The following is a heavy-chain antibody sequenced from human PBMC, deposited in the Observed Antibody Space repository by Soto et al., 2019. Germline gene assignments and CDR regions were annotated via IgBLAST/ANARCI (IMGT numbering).Heavy chain of an antibody. V-gene: IGHV1-3*01. CDR2: INPDNGNA. Sequence: QVQLEQSGAEVKKPGASVKVSCKASGYTFTIYSIHWVRQAPGPRLEWMGWINPDNGNAKYSQKFQGRVTITRDPSASTANMELSSLRSEDTAVYYCARGHSSGWPHYYYYGMDVWGQGTTVTVSS. J-gene: IGHJ6*02. CDR1: GYTFTIYS. CDR3: ARGHSSGWPHYYYYGMDV. D-gene: IGHD6-19*01.